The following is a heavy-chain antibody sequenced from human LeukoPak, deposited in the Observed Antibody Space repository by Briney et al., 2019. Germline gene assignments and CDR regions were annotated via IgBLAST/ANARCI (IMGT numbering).Heavy chain of an antibody. Sequence: KPSETLSLTCTVTGGSISTSSYYWGWLRQPPGKGLEWIGAVFYSGSAYSNPSLKSRVTISVDTSNNQFSLKLSSVTAADTAVYYCAGDEDGGYNYGPSYYYYIDVWGKGTTVTVSS. CDR1: GGSISTSSYY. CDR2: VFYSGSA. CDR3: AGDEDGGYNYGPSYYYYIDV. V-gene: IGHV4-39*02. J-gene: IGHJ6*03. D-gene: IGHD5-18*01.